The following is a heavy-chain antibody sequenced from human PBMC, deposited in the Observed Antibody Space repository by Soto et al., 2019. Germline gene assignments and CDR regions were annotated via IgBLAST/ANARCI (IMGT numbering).Heavy chain of an antibody. CDR1: GFTFSSYA. CDR2: ISGSGGST. J-gene: IGHJ3*02. V-gene: IGHV3-23*01. Sequence: EVQLLESGGGLVQPGGSLRLSCAASGFTFSSYAMSWVRQAPGKGLEWVSTISGSGGSTYYADSVKGRFTISRDNSKNRLYLQMNSLRAEDTAVYYCAKASDWWLHGYDQGAFDIWGQGTMVTVSS. D-gene: IGHD5-12*01. CDR3: AKASDWWLHGYDQGAFDI.